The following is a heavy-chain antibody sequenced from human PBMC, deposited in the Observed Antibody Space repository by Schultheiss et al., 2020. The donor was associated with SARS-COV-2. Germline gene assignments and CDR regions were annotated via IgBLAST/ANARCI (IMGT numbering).Heavy chain of an antibody. CDR2: VYHSGST. V-gene: IGHV4-34*01. CDR1: GGSFSGYY. CDR3: ARFYDILTGYSDY. J-gene: IGHJ4*02. Sequence: SETLSLTCAVYGGSFSGYYWSWIRQPPGKGLEWIGEVYHSGSTNYNPSLKSRVTISVDTSKNQFSLKLSSVTAADTAVYYCARFYDILTGYSDYWGQGTLVTVSS. D-gene: IGHD3-9*01.